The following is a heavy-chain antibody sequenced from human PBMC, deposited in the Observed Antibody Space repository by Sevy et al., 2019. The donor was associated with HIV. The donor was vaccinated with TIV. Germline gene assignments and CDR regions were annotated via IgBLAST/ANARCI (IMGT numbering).Heavy chain of an antibody. CDR2: IIPRVAIS. V-gene: IGHV1-69*10. Sequence: ASVKVSCMASGGSLSNYGMNWVRQAPGQGLEWMGGIIPRVAISNYAQKFLGRATITADESTSTMYLEVRSLRSEDTAVYFCASVRPCGGDCYFFDSWGQGTLVTVSS. CDR1: GGSLSNYG. CDR3: ASVRPCGGDCYFFDS. J-gene: IGHJ4*02. D-gene: IGHD2-21*02.